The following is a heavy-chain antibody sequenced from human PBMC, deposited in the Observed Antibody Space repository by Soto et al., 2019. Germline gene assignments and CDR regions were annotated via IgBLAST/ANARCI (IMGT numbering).Heavy chain of an antibody. J-gene: IGHJ5*02. D-gene: IGHD2-15*01. Sequence: PSETLSLSCAVAGGSISSGGDSWNWIRQPPGKGLEWIGYIYHSGSTLYNPSLKNRVTISVDKSKNQFSLKLSSVTGADTAVYYCATRPPQIVVTLLPFPSWGQGTPVTVSS. V-gene: IGHV4-30-2*01. CDR2: IYHSGST. CDR3: ATRPPQIVVTLLPFPS. CDR1: GGSISSGGDS.